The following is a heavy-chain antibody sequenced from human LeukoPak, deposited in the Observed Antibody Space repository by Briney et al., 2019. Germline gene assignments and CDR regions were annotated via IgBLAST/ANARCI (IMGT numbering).Heavy chain of an antibody. CDR1: GGSISSFY. D-gene: IGHD4-17*01. J-gene: IGHJ4*02. CDR3: ARAVTTGLDYFDY. Sequence: SGTLSLTCTVSGGSISSFYWSWIRQPPGKGLEWIGYVYYSGGTTNYNPSLKSRVTISVDTSKSQFSLKLSSVTAADTAVYYCARAVTTGLDYFDYWGQGTLVTVSS. V-gene: IGHV4-59*01. CDR2: VYYSGGTT.